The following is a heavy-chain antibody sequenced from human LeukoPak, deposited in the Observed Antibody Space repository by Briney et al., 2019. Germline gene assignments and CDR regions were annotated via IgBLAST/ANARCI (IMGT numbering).Heavy chain of an antibody. V-gene: IGHV4-30-4*01. J-gene: IGHJ3*02. CDR2: IYYSGST. CDR3: ARERGGNSCYFGAFDI. D-gene: IGHD2-15*01. CDR1: GGSISSGDYY. Sequence: PSETLSLTCTVSGGSISSGDYYWSWIRQPPGKGLEWIGHIYYSGSTYYKSSLKSRITISVDTSKNQFSLKLSSVTAADTAVFYCARERGGNSCYFGAFDIWGQGTLVTVSS.